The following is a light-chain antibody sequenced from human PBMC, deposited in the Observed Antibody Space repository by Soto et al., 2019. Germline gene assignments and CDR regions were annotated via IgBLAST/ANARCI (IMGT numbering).Light chain of an antibody. CDR2: SAS. V-gene: IGKV3-15*01. CDR1: QSVSSD. CDR3: QQYNNWPRT. J-gene: IGKJ1*01. Sequence: EIVMTQSPATLSVSPVERATLSCMASQSVSSDLAWYHQKPCQAPRLLIYSASTRATGIPARFSGSGSGTEFTLTINSLQSEDFAVYYCQQYNNWPRTFGQGTKVDI.